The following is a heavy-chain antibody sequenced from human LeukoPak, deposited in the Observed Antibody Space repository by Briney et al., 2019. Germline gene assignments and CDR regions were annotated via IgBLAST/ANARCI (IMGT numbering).Heavy chain of an antibody. CDR3: AGENNGSPHY. V-gene: IGHV4-39*07. CDR1: SGSISSSSLF. D-gene: IGHD2-8*01. Sequence: SETLSLTCIVPSGSISSSSLFWSWTRQSPGKGLEWIGSAHYSGSTSYNPSLKSRVTISLDTSKNQFSLTMNSVTAADTAVYVCAGENNGSPHYWGKESQVSVSS. CDR2: AHYSGST. J-gene: IGHJ4*02.